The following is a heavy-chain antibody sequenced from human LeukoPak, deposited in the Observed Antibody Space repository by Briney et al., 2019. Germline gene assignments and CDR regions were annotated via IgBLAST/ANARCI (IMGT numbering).Heavy chain of an antibody. CDR1: GFSLSDHV. D-gene: IGHD2-21*01. CDR2: ISGINGVG. J-gene: IGHJ4*02. CDR3: ARGLCGGDCYDY. V-gene: IGHV3-23*01. Sequence: GSLRLSCVGSGFSLSDHVITWVRQPPGKGLEWVSAISGINGVGYYADSVKGRFSVSRDNSKNTVVLQMNSLRAEDTAVYYCARGLCGGDCYDYWGQGTLVTVSS.